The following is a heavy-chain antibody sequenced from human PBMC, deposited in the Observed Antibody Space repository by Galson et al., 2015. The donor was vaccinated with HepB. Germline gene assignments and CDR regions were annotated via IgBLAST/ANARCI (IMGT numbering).Heavy chain of an antibody. CDR3: ARDMSYSDSSLYY. CDR2: ISGHNGNT. V-gene: IGHV1-18*01. Sequence: QSGAEVKKPGASVKVSCKASGYTFPNYGITWVRQAPGQGLEWMAWISGHNGNTKYAQKFQGRVAMTTDTSTKTVYMELRSLRSDDTAVYYCARDMSYSDSSLYYWGQGTLVTVSS. D-gene: IGHD4-17*01. CDR1: GYTFPNYG. J-gene: IGHJ4*02.